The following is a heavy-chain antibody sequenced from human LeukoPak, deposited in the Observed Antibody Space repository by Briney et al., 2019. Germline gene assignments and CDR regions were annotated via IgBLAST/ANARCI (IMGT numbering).Heavy chain of an antibody. D-gene: IGHD1-1*01. V-gene: IGHV4-59*01. CDR2: IYYSGST. CDR1: GGSISSYY. J-gene: IGHJ4*02. CDR3: AGGSTGTANFDY. Sequence: SETLSLTCTVSGGSISSYYWSWVRQPPGKGLEWIGYIYYSGSTNYNPSLKSRVNISVDTSKNQFSLKLSSVTAADTAVYSCAGGSTGTANFDYWGQGTLVTVSS.